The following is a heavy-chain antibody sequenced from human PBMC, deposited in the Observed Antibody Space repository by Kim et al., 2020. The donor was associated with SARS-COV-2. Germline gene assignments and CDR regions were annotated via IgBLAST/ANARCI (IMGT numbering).Heavy chain of an antibody. CDR2: RGSSGRT. Sequence: RGSSGRTHYEAAVKGRFTISRANSKNTLYLQLNSLRAEDTAVYYCSASDYWGQGTLVTVSS. CDR3: SASDY. J-gene: IGHJ4*02. V-gene: IGHV3-23*01.